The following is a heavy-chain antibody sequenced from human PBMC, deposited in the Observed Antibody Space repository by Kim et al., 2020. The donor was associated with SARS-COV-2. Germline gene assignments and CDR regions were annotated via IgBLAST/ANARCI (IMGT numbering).Heavy chain of an antibody. V-gene: IGHV4-30-2*01. CDR3: ARGGADYYMDV. J-gene: IGHJ6*03. CDR1: GGSISSGGYS. CDR2: IYHSGST. Sequence: SETLSLTCAVSGGSISSGGYSWSWIRQPPGKGLEWIGYIYHSGSTYYNPSLKSRVTISVDRSKNQFSLKLSSVTAADTAVYYCARGGADYYMDVWGKRDHGHRLL.